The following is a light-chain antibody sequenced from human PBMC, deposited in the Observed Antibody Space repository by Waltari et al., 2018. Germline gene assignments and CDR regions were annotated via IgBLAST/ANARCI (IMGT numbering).Light chain of an antibody. CDR1: SSDIGSYNF. V-gene: IGLV2-8*01. CDR3: SSHAGSTAV. J-gene: IGLJ2*01. Sequence: QSVLTQPPSVSGSPGQSVTMSCTGTSSDIGSYNFVSWYQQHPGKAPKLVIYDVITRPSGGPDRFSGSKSGNTASLTVSGLQAEDEADYYCSSHAGSTAVFGGGTKLTVL. CDR2: DVI.